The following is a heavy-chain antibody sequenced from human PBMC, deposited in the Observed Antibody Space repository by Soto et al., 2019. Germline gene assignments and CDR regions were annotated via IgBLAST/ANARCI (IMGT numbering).Heavy chain of an antibody. D-gene: IGHD3-10*01. CDR2: IYYSGST. Sequence: QVQLQESGPGLVKPSQTLSLTCTVSGGSISSGGYYWSWIRQHPGKGLEWIGYIYYSGSTYYNPSLKSRVTISVDTSKHQFSLKLSSVTAADTAVYYCARVPYYYGSGSYGWFDPWGQGTLVTVSS. CDR3: ARVPYYYGSGSYGWFDP. CDR1: GGSISSGGYY. J-gene: IGHJ5*02. V-gene: IGHV4-31*03.